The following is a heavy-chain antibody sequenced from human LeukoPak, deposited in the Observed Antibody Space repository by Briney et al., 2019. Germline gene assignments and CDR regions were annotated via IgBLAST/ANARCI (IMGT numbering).Heavy chain of an antibody. CDR3: ARGPPYIVVVTAIGFFDY. CDR1: GGSISSGGYS. D-gene: IGHD2-21*02. CDR2: IYHSGST. J-gene: IGHJ4*02. Sequence: SETLSLTCAVSGGSISSGGYSWSWIRQPPGKGLEWIGYIYHSGSTYYNPSLKSRVTISVDRSKNQFSLKLSSVTAADTAVYYCARGPPYIVVVTAIGFFDYWGQGTLVTVSS. V-gene: IGHV4-30-2*01.